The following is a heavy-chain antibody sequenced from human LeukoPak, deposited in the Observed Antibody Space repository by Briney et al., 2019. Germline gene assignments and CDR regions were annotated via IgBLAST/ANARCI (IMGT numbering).Heavy chain of an antibody. Sequence: ASVKVSCKASGYTFTSYGISWVRQAPGQGLEWMGWNSAYNGNTNYAQKLQGRVTMTTDTSTSTAYMELRSLRSEDTAVYYCARAPSSGWYGGNWFDPWGQGTLVTVSS. CDR3: ARAPSSGWYGGNWFDP. D-gene: IGHD6-19*01. CDR1: GYTFTSYG. V-gene: IGHV1-18*01. CDR2: NSAYNGNT. J-gene: IGHJ5*02.